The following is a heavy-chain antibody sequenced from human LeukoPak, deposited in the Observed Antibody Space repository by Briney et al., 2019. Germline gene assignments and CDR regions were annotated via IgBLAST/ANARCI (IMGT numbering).Heavy chain of an antibody. Sequence: GASVKVSCKASGGTFSSYAISWVRQAPGQGLEWMGRIIPILGIANYAQKFQGRVTITADKSTGTAYMELSSLRSEDTAVYYCARDRGYSTYVYYYYYGMDVWGQGTTVTVSS. D-gene: IGHD4-11*01. CDR1: GGTFSSYA. CDR2: IIPILGIA. J-gene: IGHJ6*02. V-gene: IGHV1-69*04. CDR3: ARDRGYSTYVYYYYYGMDV.